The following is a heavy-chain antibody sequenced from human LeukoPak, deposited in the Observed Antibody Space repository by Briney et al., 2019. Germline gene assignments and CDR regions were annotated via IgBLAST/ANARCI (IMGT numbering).Heavy chain of an antibody. D-gene: IGHD6-19*01. CDR1: GFTFSSYS. Sequence: GGSLRLSCAASGFTFSSYSMNWVRQAPGKGLEWVSSISSSSSYIYYADSVKGRFTISRDNAKNSLYLQMNSLRDEDTAVYYCARDRQWLSGNTYFDYWGQGTLVTVSS. V-gene: IGHV3-21*01. CDR2: ISSSSSYI. J-gene: IGHJ4*02. CDR3: ARDRQWLSGNTYFDY.